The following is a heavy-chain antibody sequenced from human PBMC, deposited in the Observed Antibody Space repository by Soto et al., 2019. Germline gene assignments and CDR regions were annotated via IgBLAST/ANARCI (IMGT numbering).Heavy chain of an antibody. D-gene: IGHD3-22*01. CDR2: IKQDGSEK. J-gene: IGHJ3*02. Sequence: EVQLVESGGGLVQPGGSLRLSCAASGFTFSSYWMSWVRQAPGKGLEWVANIKQDGSEKYYVDSVKGRFTISRDNAKNSLYLQMNSLRAEDTAVYYCARTNSYDSSGYYYNHDAFDIWGQGTMVTVSS. CDR3: ARTNSYDSSGYYYNHDAFDI. V-gene: IGHV3-7*01. CDR1: GFTFSSYW.